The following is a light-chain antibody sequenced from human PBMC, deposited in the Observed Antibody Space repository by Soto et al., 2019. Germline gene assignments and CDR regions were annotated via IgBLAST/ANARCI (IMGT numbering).Light chain of an antibody. CDR1: SSDIGTNY. CDR2: RNN. J-gene: IGLJ1*01. CDR3: AGWDDSLSGFYV. Sequence: QSVLTQPPSVSGTPGQWITISCSGSSSDIGTNYVYWYQQLPGAAPKLLIYRNNQRPSGVPDRFSGSKSGTSASLAISGLRSEDEAEYHCAGWDDSLSGFYVFGTGT. V-gene: IGLV1-47*01.